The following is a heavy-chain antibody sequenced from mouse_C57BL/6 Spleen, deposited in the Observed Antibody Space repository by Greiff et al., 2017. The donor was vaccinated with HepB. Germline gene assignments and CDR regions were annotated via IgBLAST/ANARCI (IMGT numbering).Heavy chain of an antibody. J-gene: IGHJ2*01. CDR2: ISSGGDYI. V-gene: IGHV5-9-1*02. CDR3: TRGRDPENYFDY. Sequence: EVKLVESGEGLVKPGGSLKLSCAASGFTFSSYAMSWVRQTPEKRLEWVAYISSGGDYIYYADTVKGRFTISRDNARNTLYLQMSSLKSEDTAMYYCTRGRDPENYFDYWGQGTTLTVSS. CDR1: GFTFSSYA.